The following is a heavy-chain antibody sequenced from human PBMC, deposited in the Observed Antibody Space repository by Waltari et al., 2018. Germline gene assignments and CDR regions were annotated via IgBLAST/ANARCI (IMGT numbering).Heavy chain of an antibody. CDR2: VIPNFGTA. CDR1: GGTFSSYA. J-gene: IGHJ6*02. V-gene: IGHV1-69*01. D-gene: IGHD3-10*01. Sequence: QVQLVQSGAEVKKPGSSVKVSCKASGGTFSSYAISWVRQAPGQGLEWMGGVIPNFGTANYAQKFQGRVTITADESTSTAYMELSSLRSEDTAVYYCARDLATMVRGPSSIMDVWGQGTTVTVSS. CDR3: ARDLATMVRGPSSIMDV.